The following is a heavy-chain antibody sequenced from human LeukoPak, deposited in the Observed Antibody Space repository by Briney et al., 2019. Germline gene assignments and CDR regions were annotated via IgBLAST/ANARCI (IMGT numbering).Heavy chain of an antibody. CDR1: GGTFSGYA. V-gene: IGHV1-69*04. CDR2: IIPILGIA. J-gene: IGHJ4*02. Sequence: SVKVSCKASGGTFSGYAISWVRQAPGQGLEWMGRIIPILGIANYAQKFQGRVTITADKSTSTAYMELSSLRSEDTAVYYCARGAIWFGESDYWGQGTLVTVSS. D-gene: IGHD3-10*01. CDR3: ARGAIWFGESDY.